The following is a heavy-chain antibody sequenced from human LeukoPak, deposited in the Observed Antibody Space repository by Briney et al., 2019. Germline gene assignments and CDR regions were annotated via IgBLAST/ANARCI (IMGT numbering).Heavy chain of an antibody. J-gene: IGHJ5*02. CDR3: AKDMGSSWPRLGFDP. Sequence: PGGSLRLSCAASGFTFSSYAMHWVRQAPGKGLEWVAVISYDGSNKYYADSVKGRFTISRDNSKNSLYLQMNSLRTEDTAFYYCAKDMGSSWPRLGFDPWGQGTLVTVSS. D-gene: IGHD6-13*01. V-gene: IGHV3-30*04. CDR2: ISYDGSNK. CDR1: GFTFSSYA.